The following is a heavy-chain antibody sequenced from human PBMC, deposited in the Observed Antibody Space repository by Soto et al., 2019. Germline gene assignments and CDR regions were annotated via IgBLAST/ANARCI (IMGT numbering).Heavy chain of an antibody. CDR3: AVDGARFGY. V-gene: IGHV4-34*01. J-gene: IGHJ4*02. D-gene: IGHD3-10*01. CDR1: GGSFSGYY. Sequence: QVQLQQWGAGLLKPSETLSLTCAVYGGSFSGYYWNWIRQPPGKGLEWIGEINHSGITNYNPSLKSRVIISLDTSKSQFSLKLSSVTAADTAVYYCAVDGARFGYWGPGTLVTVSS. CDR2: INHSGIT.